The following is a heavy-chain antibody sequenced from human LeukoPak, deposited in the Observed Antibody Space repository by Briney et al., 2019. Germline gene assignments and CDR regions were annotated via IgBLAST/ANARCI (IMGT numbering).Heavy chain of an antibody. D-gene: IGHD3-10*01. CDR2: INSDGSWT. Sequence: GGSLRLSRAASGFTFSSYSMNWVRQVPGKGLVWVSRINSDGSWTNYADSVKGRFTISRDNAKNTLYLQMNSLRAEDTAVYYCVREDRGGSGSYYWGQATLVTVSS. J-gene: IGHJ4*02. CDR3: VREDRGGSGSYY. V-gene: IGHV3-74*01. CDR1: GFTFSSYS.